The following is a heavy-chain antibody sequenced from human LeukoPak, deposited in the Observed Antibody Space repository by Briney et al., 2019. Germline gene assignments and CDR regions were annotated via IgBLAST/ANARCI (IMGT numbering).Heavy chain of an antibody. V-gene: IGHV3-11*01. CDR1: GFTFSDYY. D-gene: IGHD5-18*01. J-gene: IGHJ4*02. CDR2: ISSSDSTV. CDR3: ARRPDGYAYGLDY. Sequence: GGSLRLSCSASGFTFSDYYMSWVRQTPGKGLAWLSYISSSDSTVYYADAVKGRFTVSRDNAKNSLYLQMSSLRPEDTAVYYCARRPDGYAYGLDYWGQGTLVTVSS.